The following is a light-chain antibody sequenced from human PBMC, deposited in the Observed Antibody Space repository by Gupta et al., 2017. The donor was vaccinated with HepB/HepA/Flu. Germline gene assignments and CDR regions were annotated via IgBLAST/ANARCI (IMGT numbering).Light chain of an antibody. Sequence: SYELTHPLSVSVSPGQTARITCSGDALPKQYAYWYQQKPGQAPVLVIYKDSERPSGIPERFSGSSSGTTVTLTISGVQAEDEADYYCQSADSSGTYYVFGTGTKVTVL. J-gene: IGLJ1*01. CDR3: QSADSSGTYYV. CDR2: KDS. V-gene: IGLV3-25*03. CDR1: ALPKQY.